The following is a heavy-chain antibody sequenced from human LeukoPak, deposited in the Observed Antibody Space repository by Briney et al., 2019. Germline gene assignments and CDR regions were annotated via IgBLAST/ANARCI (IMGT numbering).Heavy chain of an antibody. CDR3: ARGYLAGDEGFDY. D-gene: IGHD2-21*01. CDR1: GGTFSSYA. J-gene: IGHJ4*02. Sequence: GASVKVSCKASGGTFSSYAINWVRQAPGQGLEWMGGIIPIFGTTYYAQKFQGRVTITADGSTSTAYMELSSLRADDTAIYYCARGYLAGDEGFDYWGQGTPVTVSS. V-gene: IGHV1-69*13. CDR2: IIPIFGTT.